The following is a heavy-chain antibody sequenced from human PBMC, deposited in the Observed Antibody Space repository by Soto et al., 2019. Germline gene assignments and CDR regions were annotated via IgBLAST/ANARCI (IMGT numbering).Heavy chain of an antibody. V-gene: IGHV3-23*01. D-gene: IGHD3-16*01. Sequence: GGSLRLSCAASGFTFSSYSMNWVRQAPGKGLEWVSAISGSGGSTYYADSVKGRFTISRDNSKNTLYLQMNSLRAEDTAVYYCACTVGAGLGAVDYWGQGTLVTVSS. J-gene: IGHJ4*02. CDR2: ISGSGGST. CDR1: GFTFSSYS. CDR3: ACTVGAGLGAVDY.